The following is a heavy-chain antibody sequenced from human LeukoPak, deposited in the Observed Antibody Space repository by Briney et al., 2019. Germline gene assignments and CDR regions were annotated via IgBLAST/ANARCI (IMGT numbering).Heavy chain of an antibody. Sequence: GGSLRLSCVASGFTFSSSWTSWVRQGPGKGPEWVANMNQDGSRKYYVDSVKGRFTISRDNAKNSLFLQMNGLRDEDTAVYYCTRDSQGSGTYSTDQWGQGTLVTASS. D-gene: IGHD3-10*01. CDR3: TRDSQGSGTYSTDQ. CDR1: GFTFSSSW. CDR2: MNQDGSRK. J-gene: IGHJ4*02. V-gene: IGHV3-7*01.